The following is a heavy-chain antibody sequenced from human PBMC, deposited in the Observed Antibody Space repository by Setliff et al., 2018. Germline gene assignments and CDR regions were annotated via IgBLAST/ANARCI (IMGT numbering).Heavy chain of an antibody. D-gene: IGHD2-2*01. Sequence: ASVKVSCKASGGTFNTYGLSWVRQAPGQGLEWMGGIIPIIGEPNYAQKFQGRVTITADKSTSTAYMELSSLRSEDTAVYYCVSTSPPYYFDYWGQGTLVTVSS. J-gene: IGHJ4*02. CDR2: IIPIIGEP. CDR3: VSTSPPYYFDY. V-gene: IGHV1-69*10. CDR1: GGTFNTYG.